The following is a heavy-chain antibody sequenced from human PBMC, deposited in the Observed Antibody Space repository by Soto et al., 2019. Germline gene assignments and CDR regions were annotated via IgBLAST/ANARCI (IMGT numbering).Heavy chain of an antibody. CDR3: AAYPSESRGSYPSYFDF. D-gene: IGHD1-26*01. CDR2: LTDNTDAT. CDR1: GFTFSNSA. Sequence: HPGWSMRLSCAVCGFTFSNSAMSWVCQDAEKGRELVSGLTDNTDATYYADSVKGRFTISRDDSRSTLYLQMNGLRAEDTAVYYCAAYPSESRGSYPSYFDFWGQGTVVTVSS. V-gene: IGHV3-23*01. J-gene: IGHJ4*02.